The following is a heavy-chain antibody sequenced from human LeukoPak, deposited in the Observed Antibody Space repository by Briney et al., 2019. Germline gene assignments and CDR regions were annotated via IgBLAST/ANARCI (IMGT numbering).Heavy chain of an antibody. CDR2: ITGSGNDA. V-gene: IGHV3-23*01. Sequence: GGPLKLPFEAPGFPFSNYAITWVRRAPGKGLGGVSTITGSGNDAYYADSVKGRFTISRDNSKNMLYLQMDSLRAEDTAVYYCAKGATGLRIVGDDWGQGILVTVSS. CDR1: GFPFSNYA. J-gene: IGHJ4*02. D-gene: IGHD2-15*01. CDR3: AKGATGLRIVGDD.